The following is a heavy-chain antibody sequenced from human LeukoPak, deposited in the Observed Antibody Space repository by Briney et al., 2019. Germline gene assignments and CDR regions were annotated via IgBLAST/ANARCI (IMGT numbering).Heavy chain of an antibody. CDR2: ISSSGSTI. V-gene: IGHV3-48*03. J-gene: IGHJ4*02. D-gene: IGHD4-17*01. Sequence: HTGGSLRLSCAASGFTFSSYEMNWVRQAPGKGLEWVSYISSSGSTIYYVDSVKGRFTISRDNAKNSLYLQMNSLRAEDTAVYYCARRLRRNYFDYWGQGTLVTVSS. CDR1: GFTFSSYE. CDR3: ARRLRRNYFDY.